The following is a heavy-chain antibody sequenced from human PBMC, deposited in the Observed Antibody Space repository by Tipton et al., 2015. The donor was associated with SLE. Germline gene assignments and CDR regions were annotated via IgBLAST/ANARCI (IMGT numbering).Heavy chain of an antibody. Sequence: TLSLTCTVSGGSIRTGGYYWNWIRQHPGKGLEWFGYIYYSGSTYYNPALKSRLTISVGTSKSQFSLELSSVTAADTAVYYCASGGYGSGSHYLGGWFDPWGRGTLVTVSS. J-gene: IGHJ5*02. CDR3: ASGGYGSGSHYLGGWFDP. CDR2: IYYSGST. D-gene: IGHD3-10*01. V-gene: IGHV4-31*03. CDR1: GGSIRTGGYY.